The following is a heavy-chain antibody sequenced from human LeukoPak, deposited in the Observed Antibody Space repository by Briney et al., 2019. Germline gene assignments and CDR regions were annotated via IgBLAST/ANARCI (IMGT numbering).Heavy chain of an antibody. J-gene: IGHJ4*02. V-gene: IGHV3-74*01. CDR2: INSDGSST. D-gene: IGHD3-10*01. CDR3: ARSMVRGVIDY. Sequence: GGSLRLSCAASGFTFSSYWMHWVRQAPGKGLVWVSRINSDGSSTSYADSVKGRFTISRDNAKNTLYLQMNSLRAEDTAVYYCARSMVRGVIDYWGQGTVVTVSS. CDR1: GFTFSSYW.